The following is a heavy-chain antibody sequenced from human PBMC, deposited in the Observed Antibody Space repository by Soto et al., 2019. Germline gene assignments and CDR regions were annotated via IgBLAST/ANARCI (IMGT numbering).Heavy chain of an antibody. Sequence: SLKVSCKSSGGTFSSYAIIWVRQAPGQGLEWMGGIIPIFGTANYAQKFQGRVTITADESTSTAYMELSSLRSEDTAVYYCARESGDDTYDYWGQGTLVTVSS. CDR2: IIPIFGTA. CDR1: GGTFSSYA. J-gene: IGHJ4*02. CDR3: ARESGDDTYDY. D-gene: IGHD1-1*01. V-gene: IGHV1-69*13.